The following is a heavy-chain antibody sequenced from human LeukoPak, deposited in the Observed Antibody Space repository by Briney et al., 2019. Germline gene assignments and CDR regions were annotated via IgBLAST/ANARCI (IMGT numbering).Heavy chain of an antibody. D-gene: IGHD3-3*01. Sequence: PGRSLRLSCVASGFTFGSHGMHWVRQAPGKALEWVAAVSYDGGHKYHADSVKGRFTISRDNSKNILYLEMNSLRAGDTAVYYCVRGLPSRTTYYDFWSGYPYFDYWGQGTLVTVSS. CDR3: VRGLPSRTTYYDFWSGYPYFDY. CDR2: VSYDGGHK. CDR1: GFTFGSHG. V-gene: IGHV3-33*08. J-gene: IGHJ4*02.